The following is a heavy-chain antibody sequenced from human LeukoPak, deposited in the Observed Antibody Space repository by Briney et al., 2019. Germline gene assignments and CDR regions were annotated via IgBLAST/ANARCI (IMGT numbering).Heavy chain of an antibody. Sequence: SETLSPTCTVSGYTITNGYYGGWVRRPPGKGLEWIGTNYHSGSTYYTPSLKSRVTISVVTSKNQFPLRLSSVTAAGTSVYYCAREGGHYDTTTYFNDSFDIWGQGTMVTVSS. J-gene: IGHJ3*02. V-gene: IGHV4-38-2*02. CDR1: GYTITNGYY. D-gene: IGHD2/OR15-2a*01. CDR3: AREGGHYDTTTYFNDSFDI. CDR2: NYHSGST.